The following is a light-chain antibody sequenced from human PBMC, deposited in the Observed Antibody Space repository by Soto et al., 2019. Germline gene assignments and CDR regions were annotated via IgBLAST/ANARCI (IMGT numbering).Light chain of an antibody. CDR1: PGISSY. V-gene: IGKV1-9*01. J-gene: IGKJ5*01. Sequence: IQCTQSPSSLSASVGDRVTINCRASPGISSYLAWYQKKPGKDPNLLIYAASTLQSGVPSRFSGSGSGTDFNLTISRLHTEDFATYYCQQLNSYTIPFGQGTRREIK. CDR3: QQLNSYTIP. CDR2: AAS.